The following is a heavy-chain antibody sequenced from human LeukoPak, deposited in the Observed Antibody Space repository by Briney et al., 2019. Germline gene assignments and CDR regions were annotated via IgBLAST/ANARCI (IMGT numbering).Heavy chain of an antibody. CDR3: ARVVILYYFDY. D-gene: IGHD3-16*02. J-gene: IGHJ4*02. Sequence: PSETLSLTCTVSGGSISSFYWSWVRQPPGKGLEWIGYIYCSGNTYYNPSLKIRVTISVYTSKNQFYLKMSSVTAADTDVYYCARVVILYYFDYWGQGTLVTVSS. V-gene: IGHV4-4*08. CDR1: GGSISSFY. CDR2: IYCSGNT.